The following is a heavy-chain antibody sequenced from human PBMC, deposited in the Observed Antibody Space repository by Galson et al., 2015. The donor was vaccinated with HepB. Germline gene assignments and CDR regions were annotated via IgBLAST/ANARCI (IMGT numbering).Heavy chain of an antibody. CDR2: IGSRE. CDR3: AKNAGWGGYPTYYMDV. J-gene: IGHJ6*03. CDR1: GFSVTTYA. V-gene: IGHV3-23*01. Sequence: CAASGFSVTTYAMAWVRQAPGKGLEWVSGIGSREYYIDSVKGRFTISRDNSKNTLYLQMNSLRAEDTAVYYCAKNAGWGGYPTYYMDVWGKGTTVTVSS. D-gene: IGHD5-12*01.